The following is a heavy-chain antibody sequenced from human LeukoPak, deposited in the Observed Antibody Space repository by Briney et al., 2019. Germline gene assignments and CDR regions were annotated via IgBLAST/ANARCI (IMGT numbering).Heavy chain of an antibody. CDR3: AKWESSSFDY. Sequence: PGRSLRLSCAASGFTFSSYGMHWVRQDPGKGQEWVAVISYDGSNKYYADSVKGRFTISRDNSKNTLYLQMNSLRAEDTAVYYCAKWESSSFDYWGQGTLVTVSS. D-gene: IGHD6-13*01. J-gene: IGHJ4*02. CDR2: ISYDGSNK. V-gene: IGHV3-30*18. CDR1: GFTFSSYG.